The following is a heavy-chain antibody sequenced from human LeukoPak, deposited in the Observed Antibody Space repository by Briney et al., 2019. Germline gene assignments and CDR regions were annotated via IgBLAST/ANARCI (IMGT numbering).Heavy chain of an antibody. V-gene: IGHV3-7*01. Sequence: GGSLRLSCAASGFMFSGFSMSWVRQTPGKGLEWVAKMTEYGTEIFYVDSVKGRFTISRDNAKDLLYLQMNSLRVEDTAVYYCARPRGCGSATCNNFDYWGQGTLVTVSS. J-gene: IGHJ4*02. D-gene: IGHD2-15*01. CDR2: MTEYGTEI. CDR1: GFMFSGFS. CDR3: ARPRGCGSATCNNFDY.